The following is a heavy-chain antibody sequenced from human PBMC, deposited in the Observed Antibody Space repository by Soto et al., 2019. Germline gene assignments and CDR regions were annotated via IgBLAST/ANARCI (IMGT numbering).Heavy chain of an antibody. CDR2: ISAYNGNT. CDR3: ARTYDFGLTKYYFDY. CDR1: GYTFTSYC. V-gene: IGHV1-18*01. D-gene: IGHD3-3*01. Sequence: ASVKVSCKASGYTFTSYCISWVRQAPGQGLEWMGWISAYNGNTNYAQKLQGRVTMTTDTSTSTAYMELRSLRSDDTAVYYCARTYDFGLTKYYFDYWGQGTLVTVSS. J-gene: IGHJ4*02.